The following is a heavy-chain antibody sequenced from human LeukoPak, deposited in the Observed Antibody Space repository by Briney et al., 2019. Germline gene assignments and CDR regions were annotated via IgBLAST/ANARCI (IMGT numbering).Heavy chain of an antibody. V-gene: IGHV4-4*02. D-gene: IGHD2-15*01. CDR3: ARCSGGSCYPIDY. J-gene: IGHJ4*02. CDR1: GGSISSSNW. CDR2: IYHSGST. Sequence: SGTLSLTCAVSGGSISSSNWWSWVRQPPGKGLEWIGEIYHSGSTNYNPSLKSRVTISVDKSKNQFSLKLSSVTAADTAVYYCARCSGGSCYPIDYWGQGTLVTVSS.